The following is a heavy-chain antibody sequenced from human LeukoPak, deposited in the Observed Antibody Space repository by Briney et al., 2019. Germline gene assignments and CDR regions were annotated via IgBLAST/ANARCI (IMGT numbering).Heavy chain of an antibody. Sequence: KPSETLSLTCTVSGGSISSYYWSWIRQPAGKGLEWIGRIYTSGSTNYNPSLKSRVTISVDTSKNQFSLKLSSVTAADTAVYYCATEPVDTAMVRDYYFDYWGQGTLVTVSS. CDR3: ATEPVDTAMVRDYYFDY. D-gene: IGHD5-18*01. J-gene: IGHJ4*02. V-gene: IGHV4-4*07. CDR1: GGSISSYY. CDR2: IYTSGST.